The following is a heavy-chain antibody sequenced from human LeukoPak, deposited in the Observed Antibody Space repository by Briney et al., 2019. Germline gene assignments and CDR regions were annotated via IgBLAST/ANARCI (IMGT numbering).Heavy chain of an antibody. D-gene: IGHD2-21*02. J-gene: IGHJ4*02. Sequence: GASLRLSFAAYGFTFSSYAMSWVRQAPGKGLEWVSAISGSGGSTYYADSVKGRFTISRDNSKNTLYLQMNSLRAEDTAVYYCAKDRDCYYFDYWGQGTLVTVSS. CDR3: AKDRDCYYFDY. CDR2: ISGSGGST. CDR1: GFTFSSYA. V-gene: IGHV3-23*01.